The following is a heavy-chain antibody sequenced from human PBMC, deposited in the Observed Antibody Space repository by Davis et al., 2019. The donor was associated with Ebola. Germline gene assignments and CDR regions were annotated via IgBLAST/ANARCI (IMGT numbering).Heavy chain of an antibody. CDR3: AREMATTNDAFDI. D-gene: IGHD5-24*01. CDR2: VSDSGVST. Sequence: PGGSLRLSCAASGFTFSNYALSWVRQAPGKGLECVSAVSDSGVSTHYADSVKGRFTISRDNAKNSLYLQMNSLRDEDTAVYYCAREMATTNDAFDIWGQGTMVSVSS. J-gene: IGHJ3*02. CDR1: GFTFSNYA. V-gene: IGHV3-23*01.